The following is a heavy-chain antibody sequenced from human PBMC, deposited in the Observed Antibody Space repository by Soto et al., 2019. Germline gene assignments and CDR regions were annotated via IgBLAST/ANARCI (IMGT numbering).Heavy chain of an antibody. CDR2: ITGSSKYT. CDR1: GFPFSTYS. CDR3: ARGGGDYYASDS. V-gene: IGHV3-21*01. D-gene: IGHD4-17*01. J-gene: IGHJ4*02. Sequence: GSLRLSCAASGFPFSTYSLNWVRQAPGKGLEWVSSITGSSKYTFYADSVKGRFTISRDNAKSSLYLEMNSLRAEDTAVYYCARGGGDYYASDSWGQGTLVTVSS.